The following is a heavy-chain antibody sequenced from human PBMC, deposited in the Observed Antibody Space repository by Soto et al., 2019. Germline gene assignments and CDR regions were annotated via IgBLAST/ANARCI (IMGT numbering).Heavy chain of an antibody. Sequence: GGSLRLSCSASGFTFSSYAMHWVRQAPGKGLEYVSAISSNGGSTYYADSVKGRFTISRDNSKNTLSLQMSSLRAEDTAVYYCVKDLYSAIGANWFDPWGQGTLVTVSS. V-gene: IGHV3-64D*06. CDR3: VKDLYSAIGANWFDP. D-gene: IGHD2-21*02. CDR2: ISSNGGST. CDR1: GFTFSSYA. J-gene: IGHJ5*02.